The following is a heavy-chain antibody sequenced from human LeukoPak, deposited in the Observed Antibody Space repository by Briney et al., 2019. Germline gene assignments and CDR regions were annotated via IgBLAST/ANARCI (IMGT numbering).Heavy chain of an antibody. CDR1: GYSINSGYY. V-gene: IGHV4-38-2*02. Sequence: SETLSLTCTVSGYSINSGYYWGWIRQPPGKGLEWIAIIYHSGSTYYNPSLKSRVTISVDTSKNQFSLTLSSVTAADTAVYYCARGTNIKYYDILTGYATYYYYYMDVWGKGTTVTISS. CDR3: ARGTNIKYYDILTGYATYYYYYMDV. J-gene: IGHJ6*03. CDR2: IYHSGST. D-gene: IGHD3-9*01.